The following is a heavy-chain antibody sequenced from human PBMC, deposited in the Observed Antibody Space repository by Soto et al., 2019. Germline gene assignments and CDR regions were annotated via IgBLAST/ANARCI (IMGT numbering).Heavy chain of an antibody. CDR2: TLYRARGDS. V-gene: IGHV6-1*01. Sequence: SQTLSLTCAISGDSVSSNSAACNWIRQSPSRGLEWLGRTLYRARGDSEYAVCMKSRITIKPGTSRNQFSLQLNFVTPGDTAVSSCARDRSVDGTDFSYWAEGNLVT. D-gene: IGHD6-19*01. CDR3: ARDRSVDGTDFSY. J-gene: IGHJ4*02. CDR1: GDSVSSNSAA.